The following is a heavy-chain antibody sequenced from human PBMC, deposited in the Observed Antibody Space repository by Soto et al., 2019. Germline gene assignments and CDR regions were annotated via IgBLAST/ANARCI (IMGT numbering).Heavy chain of an antibody. CDR1: GFTFSSYS. J-gene: IGHJ2*01. CDR2: ISSSSTTI. Sequence: PGGSLRLSCAASGFTFSSYSMNWVRQAPGKGLEWVSYISSSSTTIYYTDSVKGRFTTSRDNAKNSLDLQMNSLRAEDTAVYYCARYDYVWGSHDLWGRGPLVTVSS. D-gene: IGHD3-16*01. V-gene: IGHV3-48*01. CDR3: ARYDYVWGSHDL.